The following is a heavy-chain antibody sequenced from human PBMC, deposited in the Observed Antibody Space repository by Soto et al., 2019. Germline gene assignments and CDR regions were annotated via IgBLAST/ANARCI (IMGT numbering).Heavy chain of an antibody. V-gene: IGHV4-39*01. Sequence: SETLSLTCTVSGGSISSSSYYWGWIRQPPGKGLEWIGSIYYSGSTYYNPSLKSRVTISVDTSKNQFSLKLSSVTAADTAVYYCARPRSVVGAAYYFDYWGQGTLVTVSS. CDR1: GGSISSSSYY. CDR2: IYYSGST. D-gene: IGHD1-26*01. J-gene: IGHJ4*02. CDR3: ARPRSVVGAAYYFDY.